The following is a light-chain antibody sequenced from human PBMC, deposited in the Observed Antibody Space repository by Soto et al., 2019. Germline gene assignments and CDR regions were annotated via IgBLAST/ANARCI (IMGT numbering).Light chain of an antibody. CDR1: NSNIGTYT. V-gene: IGLV1-44*01. Sequence: QSVLTQPHSASGTPGQRVIICCSGSNSNIGTYTVNWYQQLPGTAPKLLIYTDYQRPSGVPDRFSVSKSGTSASLAISGLQSEDEADYYCASWDDSLSGGVFGGGTKLTVL. J-gene: IGLJ3*02. CDR2: TDY. CDR3: ASWDDSLSGGV.